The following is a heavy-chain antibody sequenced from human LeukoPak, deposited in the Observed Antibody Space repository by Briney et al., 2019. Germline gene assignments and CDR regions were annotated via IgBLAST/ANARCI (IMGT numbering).Heavy chain of an antibody. D-gene: IGHD5-12*01. CDR3: TTKVIRGNSGDDYDD. CDR2: ISSDGNDK. V-gene: IGHV3-30*03. CDR1: GFTFSSYG. J-gene: IGHJ4*02. Sequence: GGSMRLSCAASGFTFSSYGMHWVRQAPGKGLEWVALISSDGNDKLYGDSVKGRFTISRDDSKSTLYLQMNSLRAEDTAVYYCTTKVIRGNSGDDYDDWGQGTLVTVSS.